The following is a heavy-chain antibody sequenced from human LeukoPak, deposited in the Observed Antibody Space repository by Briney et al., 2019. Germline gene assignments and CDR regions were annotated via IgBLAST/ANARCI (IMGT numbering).Heavy chain of an antibody. CDR3: ARVPPCSSTSCYDRYNWFDP. D-gene: IGHD2-2*01. J-gene: IGHJ5*02. CDR1: AGSVSRGGYY. Sequence: SETLSLTCTVSAGSVSRGGYYWSWIRQHPGKGLAWIGYINYRGSTYYNPSLKRRVTISLDTSENQFSLKLSSVTAADTAVYYCARVPPCSSTSCYDRYNWFDPWGQGILVTVSS. CDR2: INYRGST. V-gene: IGHV4-31*03.